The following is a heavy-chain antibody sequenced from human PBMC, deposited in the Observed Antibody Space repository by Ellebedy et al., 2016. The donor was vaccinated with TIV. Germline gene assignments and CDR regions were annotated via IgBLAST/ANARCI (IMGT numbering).Heavy chain of an antibody. V-gene: IGHV3-21*01. CDR1: GFAFGGFC. D-gene: IGHD2-15*01. CDR3: ARFSRGAPFVDYLYYMDV. J-gene: IGHJ6*03. Sequence: PGGSLRLSCAASGFAFGGFCMNWVRQAPGKGLEWVSSISTISDDVHHADSVKCRFTISRDNAKNSIYLQMNNLRPEDTAVYYCARFSRGAPFVDYLYYMDVWGKGTAVTVSS. CDR2: ISTISDDV.